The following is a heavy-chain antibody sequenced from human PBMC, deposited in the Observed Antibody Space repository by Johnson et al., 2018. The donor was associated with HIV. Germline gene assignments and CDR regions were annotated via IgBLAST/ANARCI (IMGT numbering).Heavy chain of an antibody. CDR3: ARAEGDYYDSGGWGPDAFDI. CDR1: GFLVSSNY. J-gene: IGHJ3*02. D-gene: IGHD3-22*01. V-gene: IGHV3-53*01. CDR2: IYSGGRI. Sequence: EVQLVESGGGLIQPGGSLRLSCAASGFLVSSNYMSWVRQAPGKGLEWVSVIYSGGRIYYADSVKGRFTISRDNSKNTLYLQMNSLRAEDTAVYYCARAEGDYYDSGGWGPDAFDIWGQGTMVTVSS.